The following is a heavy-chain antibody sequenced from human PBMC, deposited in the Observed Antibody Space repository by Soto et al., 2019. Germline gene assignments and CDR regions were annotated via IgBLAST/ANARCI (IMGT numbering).Heavy chain of an antibody. CDR1: GFTFSSYG. Sequence: HPGGSLRLSCAASGFTFSSYGMHWVRQAPGKGLEWVAVIWYDGSNKYYADSVKGRFTISRDNSKNTLYLQMNSLRAEDTGVYYCARALVVPAATLDHWGQGTLVTVSS. V-gene: IGHV3-33*01. J-gene: IGHJ4*02. CDR2: IWYDGSNK. CDR3: ARALVVPAATLDH. D-gene: IGHD2-2*01.